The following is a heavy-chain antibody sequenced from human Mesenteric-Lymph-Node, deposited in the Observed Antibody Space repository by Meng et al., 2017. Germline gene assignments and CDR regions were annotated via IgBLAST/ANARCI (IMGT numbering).Heavy chain of an antibody. CDR3: ARSLGYTSSWCQFDY. D-gene: IGHD6-13*01. J-gene: IGHJ4*01. CDR1: GYTFTGYY. CDR2: ISPNSGGT. V-gene: IGHV1-2*06. Sequence: ASVKVSCKASGYTFTGYYIHWVRQAPGQGREWMGRISPNSGGTNYAQRFQGRVAMTRDTSNNTAYMELNSLTSDDTAVYFCARSLGYTSSWCQFDYWGHGSLVTVSS.